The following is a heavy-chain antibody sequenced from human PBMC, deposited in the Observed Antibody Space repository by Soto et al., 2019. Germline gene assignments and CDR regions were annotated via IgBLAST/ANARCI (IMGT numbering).Heavy chain of an antibody. CDR1: GFTFSSYG. J-gene: IGHJ4*02. CDR2: ISYDGSNT. CDR3: AKEGGLSGSYYISSSYYLDY. V-gene: IGHV3-30*18. D-gene: IGHD1-26*01. Sequence: QVKLVESGGGVVQPGRSLRLSCVASGFTFSSYGMHWVRQAPGKGLEWVAIISYDGSNTYYADSVKGRFTISRDNSKNTLYLQMNSRRAEDTSVYYCAKEGGLSGSYYISSSYYLDYWGPGTLVTVSS.